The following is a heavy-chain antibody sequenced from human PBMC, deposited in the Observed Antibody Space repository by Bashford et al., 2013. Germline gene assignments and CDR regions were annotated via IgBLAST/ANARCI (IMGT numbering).Heavy chain of an antibody. V-gene: IGHV1-46*01. D-gene: IGHD4-17*01. J-gene: IGHJ4*02. Sequence: VASVKVSCKASGYTFTSYGISWVRQAPGQGLEWMGIXNPSGGSTSYAQKFQGRVTMTRDTSTSTVYMELSSLRSEDTAVYYCARSYGDYNFDYWGQGTLVTVSS. CDR2: XNPSGGST. CDR3: ARSYGDYNFDY. CDR1: GYTFTSYG.